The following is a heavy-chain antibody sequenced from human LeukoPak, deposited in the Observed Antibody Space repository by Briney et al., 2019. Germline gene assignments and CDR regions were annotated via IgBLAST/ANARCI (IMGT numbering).Heavy chain of an antibody. J-gene: IGHJ6*02. Sequence: SETLSLTCAVYGGSFSGYYWSWIRQPPGKGLEWIGEINRSGSTNYNPSLKSRVTISVDTSKNQFSLKLSSVTAADTAVYYCAGKAPGQHYGMDVWGQGTTVTVSS. CDR2: INRSGST. D-gene: IGHD7-27*01. CDR3: AGKAPGQHYGMDV. CDR1: GGSFSGYY. V-gene: IGHV4-34*01.